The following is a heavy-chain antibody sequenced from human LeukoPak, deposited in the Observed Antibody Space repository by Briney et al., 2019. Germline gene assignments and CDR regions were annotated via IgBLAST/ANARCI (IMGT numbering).Heavy chain of an antibody. CDR1: GFTFSDYG. V-gene: IGHV3-33*01. Sequence: GFLRLSCAASGFTFSDYGMHWVRQAPGKGLEWVAVIWYDGRNQWYADSVKGRFTISRDNSQNTLYLQMNSLRAEDTAVYYCARTGELSAALDYWGQGTLVTVSS. CDR2: IWYDGRNQ. J-gene: IGHJ4*02. D-gene: IGHD3-16*02. CDR3: ARTGELSAALDY.